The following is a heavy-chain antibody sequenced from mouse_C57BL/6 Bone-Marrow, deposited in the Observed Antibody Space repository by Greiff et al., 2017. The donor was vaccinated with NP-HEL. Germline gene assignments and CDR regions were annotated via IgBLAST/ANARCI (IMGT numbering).Heavy chain of an antibody. J-gene: IGHJ4*01. Sequence: VQLQQPGAELVKPGASVTMSCKASGYTFTSYWITWVKQRPGQGLEWIGDIYPGSGSTNSNEKFKSKATLTVDTSSSTAYMQLSSLTSEDSAVYYCARITTTYYAMDYWGQGTSVTVSS. CDR3: ARITTTYYAMDY. CDR2: IYPGSGST. D-gene: IGHD1-1*01. V-gene: IGHV1-55*01. CDR1: GYTFTSYW.